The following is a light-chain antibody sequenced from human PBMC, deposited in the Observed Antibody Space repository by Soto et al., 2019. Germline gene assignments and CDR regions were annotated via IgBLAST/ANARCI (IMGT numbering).Light chain of an antibody. CDR2: EVS. Sequence: QSVLTQPASVSGSPGQSITISCTGTSSDVGGYNYVSWYQQHPGKAPKLVIYEVSNRPSGVSNRFSGSKSGNTASLTISGLQAEGEADYYCTSYTGIITLDVFGTGTKVTVL. CDR3: TSYTGIITLDV. CDR1: SSDVGGYNY. V-gene: IGLV2-14*01. J-gene: IGLJ1*01.